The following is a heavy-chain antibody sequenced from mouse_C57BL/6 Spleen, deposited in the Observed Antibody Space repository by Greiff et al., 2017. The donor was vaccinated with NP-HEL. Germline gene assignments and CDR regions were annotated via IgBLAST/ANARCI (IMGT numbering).Heavy chain of an antibody. CDR3: TTTIVTTEAY. J-gene: IGHJ3*01. V-gene: IGHV14-4*01. CDR1: GFNIKDDY. Sequence: EVQLQQSGAELVRPGASVKLSCTASGFNIKDDYMHWVKQRPEQGLEWIGWIDPENGDTEYASKFQGKATIPADTSSNTAYLQLSSLTSEDTAVYYCTTTIVTTEAYWGQGTLVTVSA. CDR2: IDPENGDT. D-gene: IGHD2-5*01.